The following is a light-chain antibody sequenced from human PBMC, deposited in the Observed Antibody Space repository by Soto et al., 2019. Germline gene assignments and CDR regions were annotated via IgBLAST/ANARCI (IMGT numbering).Light chain of an antibody. CDR2: DAS. J-gene: IGKJ2*01. V-gene: IGKV1-5*01. Sequence: DIQMTQSPSTLSASVGDGVTITCRASQSIRTWLAWYQQKPGNPPKLLIYDASTLESGVSSGFSGSGSGTEFTLTISSLQPDDFATYYCQQYNSYPYTFGQGTKLEIK. CDR3: QQYNSYPYT. CDR1: QSIRTW.